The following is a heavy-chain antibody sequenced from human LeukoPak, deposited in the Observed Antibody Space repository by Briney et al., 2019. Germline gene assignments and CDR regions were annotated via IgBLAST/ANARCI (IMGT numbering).Heavy chain of an antibody. J-gene: IGHJ4*02. CDR2: INQDGREK. CDR1: GFTFSSYW. V-gene: IGHV3-7*01. CDR3: AKGRDYGDF. Sequence: HPGGSLRLSCTVSGFTFSSYWMTWVRQVPGKGLQWVANINQDGREKYYMDSMKGRLNISRDNTENSVFLQLTSLRPEDTGIYFCAKGRDYGDFWGQGTLVAASS.